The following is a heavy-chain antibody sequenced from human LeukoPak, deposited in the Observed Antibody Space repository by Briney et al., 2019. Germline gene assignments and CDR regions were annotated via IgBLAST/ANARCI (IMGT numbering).Heavy chain of an antibody. J-gene: IGHJ4*02. D-gene: IGHD5-12*01. CDR1: GYTFTGYY. V-gene: IGHV1-2*02. Sequence: ASVKVSCKASGYTFTGYYMHWVRQAPGQGLEWMGWINPNSGGTNYAQKFQGRVTMTRDTSISTACMELSRLRSDDTAVYYCAMTYDQASHRGDDYFDYWGQGTLVTVSS. CDR2: INPNSGGT. CDR3: AMTYDQASHRGDDYFDY.